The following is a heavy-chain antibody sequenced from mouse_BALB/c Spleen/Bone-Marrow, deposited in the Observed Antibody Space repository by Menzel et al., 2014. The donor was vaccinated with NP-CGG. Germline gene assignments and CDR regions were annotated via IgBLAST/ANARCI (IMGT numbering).Heavy chain of an antibody. V-gene: IGHV1-69*02. CDR3: ARGGNGYKGYWYFDV. D-gene: IGHD2-2*01. Sequence: QVQLQQSGAELVKPAASVKLSCKASGYTFTSYWMHWVKQRPGQGLEWIGEIDPSDSYTNYNQKFKGKATLTVDKSSCTAYMQLSSLASEDSAVYYCARGGNGYKGYWYFDVWGAATTVTVSS. CDR2: IDPSDSYT. CDR1: GYTFTSYW. J-gene: IGHJ1*01.